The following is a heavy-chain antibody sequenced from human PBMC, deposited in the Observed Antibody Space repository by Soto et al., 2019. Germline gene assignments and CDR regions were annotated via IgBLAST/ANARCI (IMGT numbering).Heavy chain of an antibody. CDR1: GFDFISSG. CDR2: IVVYSGQT. Sequence: QMQLVQSGPEVKKPGTSVKVSCRASGFDFISSGIQWVRQARGQRLEWIGWIVVYSGQTHYEQKSQDRVTITRDTSTGTAYIEMTSLSSEDTAVYYCSSDRPDTAIGGFVWGQGTTVTVSS. CDR3: SSDRPDTAIGGFV. V-gene: IGHV1-58*02. D-gene: IGHD2-21*01. J-gene: IGHJ6*02.